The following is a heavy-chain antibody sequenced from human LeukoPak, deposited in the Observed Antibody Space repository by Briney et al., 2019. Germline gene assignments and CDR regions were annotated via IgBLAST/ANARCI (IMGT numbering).Heavy chain of an antibody. CDR1: GGSISSYY. CDR2: IYYGGST. V-gene: IGHV4-59*08. D-gene: IGHD1-26*01. CDR3: ARLPYSGTYYFDY. J-gene: IGHJ4*02. Sequence: SETLSLTCTVSGGSISSYYWSWIRQPPGKGLELIGYIYYGGSTNHNPSLKSRVTISVDTSKNQFSLKLSSVTAADTAVYYCARLPYSGTYYFDYWGQGTLVTVSS.